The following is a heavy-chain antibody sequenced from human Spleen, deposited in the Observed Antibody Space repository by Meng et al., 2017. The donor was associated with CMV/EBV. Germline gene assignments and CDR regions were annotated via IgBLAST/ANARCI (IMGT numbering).Heavy chain of an antibody. V-gene: IGHV4-30-2*01. CDR3: ARDLDGSGIGWFDP. J-gene: IGHJ5*02. Sequence: QLQLQESGSGLVKPSQTLSLTCAVSGGSISSGGYSWSWSRQPPGKGLEWIGYIYHSGSTYYNPSLKSRVTISVDRSKNQFSLKLSSVTAADTAVYYCARDLDGSGIGWFDPWGQGTLVTVSS. D-gene: IGHD3-10*01. CDR2: IYHSGST. CDR1: GGSISSGGYS.